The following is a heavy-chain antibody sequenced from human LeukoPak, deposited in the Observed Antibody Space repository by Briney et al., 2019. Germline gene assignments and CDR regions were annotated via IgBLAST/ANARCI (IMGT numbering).Heavy chain of an antibody. CDR3: ARDWSQTYCSSTSCYQRSFDY. CDR1: GFTFSTFS. J-gene: IGHJ4*02. V-gene: IGHV3-48*04. Sequence: GGSLRLSCAASGFTFSTFSMNWVRQAPGKGLEWISHISSSGTIYYADSVKGRFTISRDNAKNSLYLQVNSLRAEDTAVYYCARDWSQTYCSSTSCYQRSFDYWGQGTLVTVSS. CDR2: ISSSGTI. D-gene: IGHD2-2*01.